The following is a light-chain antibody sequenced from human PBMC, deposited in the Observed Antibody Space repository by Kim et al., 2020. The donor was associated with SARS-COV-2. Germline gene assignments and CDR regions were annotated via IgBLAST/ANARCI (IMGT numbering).Light chain of an antibody. CDR3: QQSYGIPRT. Sequence: DIQMTQSPSSLSASVGDRITITCRASQSISSHLNWYQQKPGKVPSLLIYDTSTLHSGVPPRFSGSASGTDFTLTISSLQPEDFAIYYCQQSYGIPRTFGQGTKVDIK. V-gene: IGKV1-39*01. CDR2: DTS. J-gene: IGKJ1*01. CDR1: QSISSH.